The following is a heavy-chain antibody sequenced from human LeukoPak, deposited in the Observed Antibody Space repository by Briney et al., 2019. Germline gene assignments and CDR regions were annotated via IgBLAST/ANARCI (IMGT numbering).Heavy chain of an antibody. D-gene: IGHD1-26*01. CDR2: ISSSGSTI. CDR3: ARDPYSGGYGGYYYYYMDV. Sequence: NPGGSLRLSCAASGFTFSDYYMSWIRQAPGKGLEWVSYISSSGSTIYYADSVKGRFTISRDNAKNSLYLQMNSLRAEDTAVYYCARDPYSGGYGGYYYYYMDVWGKGTTVTISS. J-gene: IGHJ6*03. CDR1: GFTFSDYY. V-gene: IGHV3-11*04.